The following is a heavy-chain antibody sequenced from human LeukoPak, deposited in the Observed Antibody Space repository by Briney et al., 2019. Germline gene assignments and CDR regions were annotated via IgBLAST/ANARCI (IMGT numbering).Heavy chain of an antibody. D-gene: IGHD1-26*01. Sequence: GGSLRLSCAASEFSFSIYWMSWVRQAPGKGLEWVENIKPDGDEKYYVDSVKGRFTISRDNAKNSLYLEMNTLRAEDTAVYYCARDASSGTYFSYAFDMWGQGTAVTVSS. CDR2: IKPDGDEK. CDR1: EFSFSIYW. CDR3: ARDASSGTYFSYAFDM. J-gene: IGHJ3*02. V-gene: IGHV3-7*01.